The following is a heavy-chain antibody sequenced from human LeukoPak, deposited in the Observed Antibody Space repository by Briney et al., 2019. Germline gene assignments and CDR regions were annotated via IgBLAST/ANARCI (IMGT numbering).Heavy chain of an antibody. CDR2: ISGSGGST. CDR3: AKDVSYGSAWYYFDY. CDR1: GFTFSSYA. D-gene: IGHD6-19*01. Sequence: GGSLRLSCAASGFTFSSYAMSWVRQAPGKGLEWVSAISGSGGSTYYADSVKGRFTIPRDNSKNTLYLQMNSLRAEDTAVYYGAKDVSYGSAWYYFDYWGQGTLVTVSS. J-gene: IGHJ4*02. V-gene: IGHV3-23*01.